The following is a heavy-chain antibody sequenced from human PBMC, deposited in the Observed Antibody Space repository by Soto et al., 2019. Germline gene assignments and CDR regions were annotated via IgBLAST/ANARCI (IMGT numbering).Heavy chain of an antibody. CDR1: GYTFSNYG. V-gene: IGHV1-18*04. Sequence: RASVKVSCKASGYTFSNYGINWVRQAPGQGLEWMGWISPYNGNTKYAQKLQGRVTMTTDTSTGTAYMELRSLRSDDTAVYYCARDLSDSGGFDPWGQGTLVTVSS. J-gene: IGHJ5*02. D-gene: IGHD3-10*01. CDR3: ARDLSDSGGFDP. CDR2: ISPYNGNT.